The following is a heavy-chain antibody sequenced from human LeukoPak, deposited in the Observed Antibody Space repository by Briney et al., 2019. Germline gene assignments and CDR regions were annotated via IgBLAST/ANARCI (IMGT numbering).Heavy chain of an antibody. V-gene: IGHV3-53*01. D-gene: IGHD2-15*01. J-gene: IGHJ4*02. Sequence: GGSLRLSCAASGFTVSSNYMSWVRQAPGKGLEWVSVIYSGGSTNYADSVKGRFTISRDNAKNSLYLQMNSLRDEDTAVYYCVRDLFPPAYFDYWGQGTLVTVSS. CDR2: IYSGGST. CDR1: GFTVSSNY. CDR3: VRDLFPPAYFDY.